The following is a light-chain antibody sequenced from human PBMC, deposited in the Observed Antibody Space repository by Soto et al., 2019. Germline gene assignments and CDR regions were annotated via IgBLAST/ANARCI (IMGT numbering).Light chain of an antibody. J-gene: IGLJ3*02. CDR1: SSDVGAYNY. V-gene: IGLV2-8*01. CDR2: EVT. CDR3: SSFASSNTWV. Sequence: QSALTQPPSASGSPGQSVTISCTGTSSDVGAYNYVSWYQQHAGKAPKLVIYEVTKRPSGVPDRFSGSKSANTASQTVSGLQAEDEADYYCSSFASSNTWVFGGGTKVTVL.